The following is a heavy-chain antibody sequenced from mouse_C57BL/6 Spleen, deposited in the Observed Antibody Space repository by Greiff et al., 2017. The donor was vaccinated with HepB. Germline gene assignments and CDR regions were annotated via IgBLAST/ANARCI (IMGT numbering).Heavy chain of an antibody. CDR2: ISYDGSN. CDR3: ARDQDYGSSYGFAY. J-gene: IGHJ3*01. V-gene: IGHV3-6*01. D-gene: IGHD1-1*01. CDR1: GYSITSGYY. Sequence: EVKLQESGPGLVKPSQSLSLTCSVTGYSITSGYYWNWIRQFPGNKLEWMGYISYDGSNNYNPSLKNRITITRDTSKNQVFRKLNSVTTEDTATYYCARDQDYGSSYGFAYWGQGTLVTVSA.